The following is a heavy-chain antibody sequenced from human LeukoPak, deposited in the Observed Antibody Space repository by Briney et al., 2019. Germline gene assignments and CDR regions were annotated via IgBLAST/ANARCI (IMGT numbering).Heavy chain of an antibody. V-gene: IGHV1-3*03. CDR3: ARGRGTIGSNRDFYFYYYMDI. D-gene: IGHD2-21*01. Sequence: ASVKVSCKASGYTFTNYGIHWVRLAPGQRLRWVGWFYLVNGNTKFSQAFDVRVTITRDTSASTIYMELSRLRPDDMAVYYCARGRGTIGSNRDFYFYYYMDIWGKGTTVTVSS. CDR1: GYTFTNYG. CDR2: FYLVNGNT. J-gene: IGHJ6*03.